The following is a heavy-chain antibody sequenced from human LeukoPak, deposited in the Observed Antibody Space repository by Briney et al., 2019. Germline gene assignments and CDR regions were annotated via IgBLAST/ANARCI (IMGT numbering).Heavy chain of an antibody. Sequence: SETLSLTCSVSGASISGYHWSWIRQPPEKGLEWIGYIYYSGSSGSTNYNPSLKSRVTISVDTSKNQFSLKLSSVTAADTAVYYCARSKIVVAGVNWFDPWGRGTLVTVSS. CDR3: ARSKIVVAGVNWFDP. D-gene: IGHD3-22*01. V-gene: IGHV4-59*12. CDR1: GASISGYH. CDR2: IYYSGSSGST. J-gene: IGHJ5*02.